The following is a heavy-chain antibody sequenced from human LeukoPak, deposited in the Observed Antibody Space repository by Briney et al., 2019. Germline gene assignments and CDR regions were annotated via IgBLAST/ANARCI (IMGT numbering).Heavy chain of an antibody. J-gene: IGHJ4*02. D-gene: IGHD3-10*01. V-gene: IGHV3-7*04. CDR2: INKDGSEK. CDR1: GFIFSTYW. CDR3: AKGSGSYDY. Sequence: PGGSLRLSCAASGFIFSTYWMNWVRQAPGKGLEWVANINKDGSEKYYVDSVKGRFTISRDNAKNSLYLQMNSLRAEDTAVYYCAKGSGSYDYWGQGTLVTVSS.